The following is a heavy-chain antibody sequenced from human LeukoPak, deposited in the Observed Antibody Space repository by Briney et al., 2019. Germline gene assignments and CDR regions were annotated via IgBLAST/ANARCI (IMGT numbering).Heavy chain of an antibody. CDR3: ARDRDLYWFDP. CDR2: VYTSGST. D-gene: IGHD5-24*01. J-gene: IGHJ5*02. Sequence: SETLSLTCTVSGGSISSYYWSWIRQPAGKGLEWIGRVYTSGSTNYNPPLKSRVTMSVDTSKNQFSLKLSSVTAADTAVYYCARDRDLYWFDPWGQGTLVTVSS. CDR1: GGSISSYY. V-gene: IGHV4-4*07.